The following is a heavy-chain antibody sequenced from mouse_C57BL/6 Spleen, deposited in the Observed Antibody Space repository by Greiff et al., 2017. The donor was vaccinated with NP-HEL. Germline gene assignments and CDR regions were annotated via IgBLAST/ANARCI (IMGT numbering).Heavy chain of an antibody. CDR2: ITPSNGGT. Sequence: QVQLQQPGTELVKPGASVKLSCTASGYTFTSYWMHWVKRRPGQGLEWIGNITPSNGGTNYNEKFKSKATLTLDNSSSTAYLTLSRLTSADSAVYYCARFLYCYCSSWFAYWGQGTLVTVS. CDR1: GYTFTSYW. D-gene: IGHD1-1*01. CDR3: ARFLYCYCSSWFAY. J-gene: IGHJ3*01. V-gene: IGHV1-53*01.